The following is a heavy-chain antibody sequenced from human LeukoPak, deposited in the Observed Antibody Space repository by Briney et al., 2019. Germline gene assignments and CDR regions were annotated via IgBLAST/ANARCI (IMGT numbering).Heavy chain of an antibody. D-gene: IGHD1-26*01. Sequence: GGSLRLSCAASGFTFINAWMAWVRQAPGKGLEWVGRIKAKAHGGTIEYAAPVKGRFTISRDDSKNTLYLQMNSLKTEDTAVYYCTADGVGVEGATYDNWGQGTLVSVSS. J-gene: IGHJ4*02. CDR2: IKAKAHGGTI. V-gene: IGHV3-15*01. CDR3: TADGVGVEGATYDN. CDR1: GFTFINAW.